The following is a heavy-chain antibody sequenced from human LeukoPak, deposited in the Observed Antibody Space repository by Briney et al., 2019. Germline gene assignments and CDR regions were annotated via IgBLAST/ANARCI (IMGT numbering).Heavy chain of an antibody. D-gene: IGHD3-16*01. J-gene: IGHJ4*02. CDR2: LRGDGET. CDR1: GFIFRDYA. Sequence: GGSLRLSCVASGFIFRDYAMSWVRQTPAGGLEWVSSLRGDGETFYIDSVKGRFTLSRDHSRNTVYLQLSNLRVEDTAVYYCAKASWVSSADAVLWGQGTLVTVS. V-gene: IGHV3-23*01. CDR3: AKASWVSSADAVL.